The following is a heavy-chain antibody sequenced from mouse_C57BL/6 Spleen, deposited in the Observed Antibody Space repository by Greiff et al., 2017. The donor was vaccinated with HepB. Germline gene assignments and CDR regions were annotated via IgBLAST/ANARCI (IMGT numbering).Heavy chain of an antibody. D-gene: IGHD1-1*01. CDR1: GYSITSGYY. CDR3: ARVNYYGSSYWYFDV. CDR2: ISYDGSN. V-gene: IGHV3-6*01. Sequence: EVKLQESGPGLVKPSQSLSLTCSVTGYSITSGYYWYWIRQFPGNKLEWMGYISYDGSNNYNPSLKNRISITRDTSKNQFFLKFNSVTTEDTATYYCARVNYYGSSYWYFDVWGTGTTVTVSS. J-gene: IGHJ1*03.